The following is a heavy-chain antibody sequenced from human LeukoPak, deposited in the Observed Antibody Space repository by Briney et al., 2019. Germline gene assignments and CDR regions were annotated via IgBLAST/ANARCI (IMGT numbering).Heavy chain of an antibody. CDR2: INPNSGGT. V-gene: IGHV1-2*04. Sequence: ASVKVSCKASGYTFTGYYMHWARQAPGQGLEWMGWINPNSGGTNYAQKFQGWVTMTRDTSISTAYMELSRLRSDDTAVYYCARDLPPYCSSTSCYYGMDVWGQGTTVTVSS. CDR1: GYTFTGYY. J-gene: IGHJ6*02. CDR3: ARDLPPYCSSTSCYYGMDV. D-gene: IGHD2-2*01.